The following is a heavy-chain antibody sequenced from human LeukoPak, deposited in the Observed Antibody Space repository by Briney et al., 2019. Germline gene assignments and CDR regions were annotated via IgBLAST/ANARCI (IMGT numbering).Heavy chain of an antibody. CDR2: IKSKTDGGTT. D-gene: IGHD1-1*01. J-gene: IGHJ4*02. Sequence: GGSLGLSCAASGFTFSNAWMSWVRQAPGKGLEWVGRIKSKTDGGTTDYAAPVKGRFTISRDDSKNTLYLQMNSLKTEDTAVYYCTTDVGTTGTTLFDYWGQGTLVTVSS. CDR3: TTDVGTTGTTLFDY. CDR1: GFTFSNAW. V-gene: IGHV3-15*01.